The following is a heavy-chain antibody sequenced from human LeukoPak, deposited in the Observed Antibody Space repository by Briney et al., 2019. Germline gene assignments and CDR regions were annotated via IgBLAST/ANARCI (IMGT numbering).Heavy chain of an antibody. CDR1: GGSLSSYY. CDR2: IYLSGST. D-gene: IGHD3-22*01. Sequence: SETLSLTCAVYGGSLSSYYWSWIRQPAGKGLEWIGRIYLSGSTNYNPSLKSRVTMSLDTSKNQFSLKLSSVTAADTAVYYCARVRYDSSGYYYLDYWGQGTLVTVSS. CDR3: ARVRYDSSGYYYLDY. V-gene: IGHV4-59*10. J-gene: IGHJ4*02.